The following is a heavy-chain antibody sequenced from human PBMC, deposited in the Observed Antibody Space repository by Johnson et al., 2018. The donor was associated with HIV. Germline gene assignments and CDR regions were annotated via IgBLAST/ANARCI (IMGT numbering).Heavy chain of an antibody. D-gene: IGHD7-27*01. CDR1: GFTFSRYA. CDR3: AKDQGYWGDDAFDI. V-gene: IGHV3-30-3*01. CDR2: ISYDGSDK. J-gene: IGHJ3*02. Sequence: QVQLVESGGGVVQPGRSLRLSCAASGFTFSRYAINWVRQAPGKGLEWVAVISYDGSDKYYTDSVKGRFTISRDNSKNTLYLQMNSQRAEDTAVYYCAKDQGYWGDDAFDIWGQGTMVTVSA.